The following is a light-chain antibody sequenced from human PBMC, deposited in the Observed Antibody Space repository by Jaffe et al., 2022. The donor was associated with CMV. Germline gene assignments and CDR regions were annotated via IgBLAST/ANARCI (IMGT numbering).Light chain of an antibody. CDR2: NKN. V-gene: IGLV3-19*01. CDR3: NSRDSSGNYFV. CDR1: ILRNYY. Sequence: SSELTQDPAVSVALGQTVRITCQGDILRNYYASWYQQKPGQAPVLVIYNKNNRPSGIPDRFSGSSSEKTASLTITGAQAEDEADYYCNSRDSSGNYFVFGTGTKVTV. J-gene: IGLJ1*01.